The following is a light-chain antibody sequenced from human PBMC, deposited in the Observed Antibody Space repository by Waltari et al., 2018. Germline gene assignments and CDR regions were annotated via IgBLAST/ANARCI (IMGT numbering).Light chain of an antibody. V-gene: IGKV3-20*01. CDR2: GAS. Sequence: DMVLTQSHGTLSLSPGEGATLPCRSSQSVTNDYLAWYQQKPGQAPRLLIYGASSRATGLPDRFSGSGSGTDFTLTISRLEPEDFAVYCCQQYGSLPLTFGPGTKVDIK. J-gene: IGKJ3*01. CDR1: QSVTNDY. CDR3: QQYGSLPLT.